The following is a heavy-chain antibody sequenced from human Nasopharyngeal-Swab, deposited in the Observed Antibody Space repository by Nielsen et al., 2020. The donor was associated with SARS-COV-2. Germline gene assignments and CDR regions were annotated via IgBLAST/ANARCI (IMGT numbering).Heavy chain of an antibody. CDR3: AGHPADFDY. J-gene: IGHJ4*02. CDR1: GGSLSDYH. CDR2: MKPSGRT. Sequence: GSLRLSCAVHGGSLSDYHWSWIRQPPGKGLEWIGEMKPSGRTNYNPSLKSRVAISIDTSKNQFFLNLRSMTAADTAVFYCAGHPADFDYWGQGTLVTVSS. V-gene: IGHV4-34*01.